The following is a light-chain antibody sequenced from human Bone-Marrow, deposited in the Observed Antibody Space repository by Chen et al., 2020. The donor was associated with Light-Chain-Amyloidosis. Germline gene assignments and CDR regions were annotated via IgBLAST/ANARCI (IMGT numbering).Light chain of an antibody. Sequence: EIQLTQSPSTVSASVGDRVTVTCRASPSISEFLAWYQQKPGKAPKLLIYDVSTLQSGVPSRFSGSGSGTEFTLTISSLQPDDFATYYCQQYKNYWTFGQGTKVEIK. CDR1: PSISEF. CDR2: DVS. J-gene: IGKJ1*01. V-gene: IGKV1-5*01. CDR3: QQYKNYWT.